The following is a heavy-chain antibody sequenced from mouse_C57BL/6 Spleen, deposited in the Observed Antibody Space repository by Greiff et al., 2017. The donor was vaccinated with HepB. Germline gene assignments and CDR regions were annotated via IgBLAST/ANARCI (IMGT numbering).Heavy chain of an antibody. D-gene: IGHD1-1*01. J-gene: IGHJ1*03. Sequence: DVMLVESGGGLVKPGGSLKLSCAASGFTFSSYAMSWVRQTPEKRLEWVATISDGGSYTYYPDNVKGRFTISRDNAKNNLYLQMSHLKSEDTAMYYCASDRGTTVVDPWYFDVWGTGTTVTVSS. CDR3: ASDRGTTVVDPWYFDV. CDR2: ISDGGSYT. V-gene: IGHV5-4*03. CDR1: GFTFSSYA.